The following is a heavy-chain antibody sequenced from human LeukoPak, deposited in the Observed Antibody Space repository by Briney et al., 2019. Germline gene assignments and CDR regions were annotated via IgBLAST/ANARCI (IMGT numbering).Heavy chain of an antibody. Sequence: SETLSLICTVSGGSISSYYWSWIRQPAGKGLEWIGRIYTSGSTNYNPSLKSRVTMSVDTSKNQFSLKLSSVTAADTAVYYCARWELLRVHGAFDIWGQGTMVTVSS. CDR2: IYTSGST. CDR1: GGSISSYY. CDR3: ARWELLRVHGAFDI. D-gene: IGHD1-26*01. J-gene: IGHJ3*02. V-gene: IGHV4-4*07.